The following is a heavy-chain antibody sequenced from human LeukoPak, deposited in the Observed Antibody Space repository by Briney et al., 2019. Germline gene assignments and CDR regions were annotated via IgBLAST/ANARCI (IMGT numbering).Heavy chain of an antibody. J-gene: IGHJ4*02. CDR1: GFIFSNYL. D-gene: IGHD4-23*01. V-gene: IGHV3-7*04. Sequence: GGSLRLSCAASGFIFSNYLMSWVRQAPGKGLEWVAKINQDGSVKYYVDSVKGRFTISRDNAKNSLFLQMNRQIADLPPVDYCAMDPYDGSTYFEYWGQGTWSPPPQ. CDR2: INQDGSVK. CDR3: AMDPYDGSTYFEY.